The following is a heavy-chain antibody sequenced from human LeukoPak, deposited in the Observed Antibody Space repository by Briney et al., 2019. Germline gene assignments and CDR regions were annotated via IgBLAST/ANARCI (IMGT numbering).Heavy chain of an antibody. CDR2: IYYSGST. J-gene: IGHJ4*02. Sequence: SETLSLTCTVPGGSISSYYWSWIRQPPGKGLEWMGYIYYSGSTYYNPSLKSRVTISVDTSKNQFSLKLSSVTAADTAVYYCARDSSGYDTLDYWGQGTLVTVSS. CDR3: ARDSSGYDTLDY. D-gene: IGHD5-12*01. V-gene: IGHV4-59*01. CDR1: GGSISSYY.